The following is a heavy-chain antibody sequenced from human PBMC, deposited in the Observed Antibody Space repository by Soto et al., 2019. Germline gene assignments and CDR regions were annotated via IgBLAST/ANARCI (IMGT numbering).Heavy chain of an antibody. V-gene: IGHV3-30-3*01. D-gene: IGHD3-3*01. CDR3: ARNTIFGVVILDY. J-gene: IGHJ4*02. CDR1: GFTFSSYA. Sequence: QVQLVESGGGVVQPGRSLRLSCAASGFTFSSYAMHWVRQAPGKGLEWVAVISYDGSNKYYADSVKGRFTISRDNSKNTLYLQMNSLRAEDTAVYYCARNTIFGVVILDYWGQGTLVTVSS. CDR2: ISYDGSNK.